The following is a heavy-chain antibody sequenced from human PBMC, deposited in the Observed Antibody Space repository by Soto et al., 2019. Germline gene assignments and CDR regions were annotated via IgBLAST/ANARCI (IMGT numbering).Heavy chain of an antibody. CDR3: ARDPKSGNQKLYFDY. J-gene: IGHJ4*02. V-gene: IGHV3-48*02. Sequence: PGGXLRLSCSASGFTFSSYSMNWVRQAPGKELEWLSYISGSGNTMYYADSVKGRFTIARDNAQKSLYLQLDNLRDDDTAMYYCARDPKSGNQKLYFDYWGQGTLVTVSS. CDR1: GFTFSSYS. D-gene: IGHD4-4*01. CDR2: ISGSGNTM.